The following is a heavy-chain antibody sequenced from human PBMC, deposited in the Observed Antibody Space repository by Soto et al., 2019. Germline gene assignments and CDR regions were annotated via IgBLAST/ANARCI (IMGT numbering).Heavy chain of an antibody. V-gene: IGHV3-7*03. CDR1: GFTFSNFW. Sequence: ETLSLSCAASGFTFSNFWMSWARQAPGKGLEWVANIKGDGSVTQYVASVEGRFTISRDNAKYSLYLQMNSLRVEDTALYYCVIPTRSVRGMSVWGQGTTVTVSS. CDR2: IKGDGSVT. J-gene: IGHJ6*02. CDR3: VIPTRSVRGMSV. D-gene: IGHD6-6*01.